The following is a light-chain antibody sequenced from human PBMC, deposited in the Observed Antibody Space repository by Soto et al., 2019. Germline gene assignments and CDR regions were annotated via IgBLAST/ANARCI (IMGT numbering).Light chain of an antibody. Sequence: QSALTQPRSVSGSPGQSVAISCAGTSSDVGAYNYVSWYQQHPGKAPKLMIYDVTKRPSGVPDRFSGSKSGNTASLTISGLQAEDEADYYCCSYAGSYSLGVFGGGTQLTVL. CDR1: SSDVGAYNY. CDR2: DVT. V-gene: IGLV2-11*01. J-gene: IGLJ3*02. CDR3: CSYAGSYSLGV.